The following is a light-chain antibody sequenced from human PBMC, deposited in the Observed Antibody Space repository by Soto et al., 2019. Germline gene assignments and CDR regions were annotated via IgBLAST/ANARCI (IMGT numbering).Light chain of an antibody. V-gene: IGKV3-11*01. CDR1: QSVSSY. CDR2: DAS. CDR3: QQRSNWLIT. J-gene: IGKJ5*01. Sequence: EIVLTQSPDTLSLSPGERATLSCRASQSVSSYLAWYQQKPGQAPRLLIYDASNRATGIPARFSGSGSGTDFTLTISSLEPEDFAVYYCQQRSNWLITFGQGKRLEIK.